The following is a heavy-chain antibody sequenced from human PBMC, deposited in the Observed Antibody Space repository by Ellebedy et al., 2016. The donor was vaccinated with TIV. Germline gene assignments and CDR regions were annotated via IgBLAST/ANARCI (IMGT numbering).Heavy chain of an antibody. V-gene: IGHV3-30*02. CDR3: AKDVLRGLIAGAGSFDS. Sequence: GESLKISCAASGFSTSGMHWVRQAPGKGLEWVAFIRSDGSNKYYADSVKGRFTVSRDTSKNTLYLQMNFLRVEDTAVYYCAKDVLRGLIAGAGSFDSWGRGTRVSVSS. CDR1: GFSTSG. CDR2: IRSDGSNK. J-gene: IGHJ4*02. D-gene: IGHD6-13*01.